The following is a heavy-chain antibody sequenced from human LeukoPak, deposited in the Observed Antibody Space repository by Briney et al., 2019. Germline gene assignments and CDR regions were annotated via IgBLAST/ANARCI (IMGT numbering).Heavy chain of an antibody. CDR2: IYYSGST. J-gene: IGHJ5*02. V-gene: IGHV4-59*12. CDR3: ARDSHPGFDP. CDR1: GGSLSSYY. Sequence: PSETLSLTCTVAGGSLSSYYWSWIRQPPGKGLERIGYIYYSGSTNYNPSLKSRVTMSVDTSKNQFSLKLSSVTAAATYVYYCARDSHPGFDPWGQGTLVTVSS.